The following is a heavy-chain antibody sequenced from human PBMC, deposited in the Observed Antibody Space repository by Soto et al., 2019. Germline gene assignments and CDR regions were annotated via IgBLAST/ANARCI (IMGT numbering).Heavy chain of an antibody. J-gene: IGHJ6*02. CDR1: GYTFTGYY. CDR2: INPNSGGT. D-gene: IGHD3-3*01. Sequence: ASVKVSCKASGYTFTGYYMHWVRQAPGQGLEWMGWINPNSGGTNYAQKFQGWVTMTRDTSISTAYMELSRLRSDDTAVYYCARGEITIFGVVMNYYGMDVWRQGTTVTVSS. V-gene: IGHV1-2*04. CDR3: ARGEITIFGVVMNYYGMDV.